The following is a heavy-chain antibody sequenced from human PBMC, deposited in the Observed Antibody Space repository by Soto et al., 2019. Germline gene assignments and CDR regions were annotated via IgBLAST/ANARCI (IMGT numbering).Heavy chain of an antibody. CDR2: IIPIFGTA. Sequence: GASVKVSCKASGGTFSSYAISWVRQAPGQGLEWMGGIIPIFGTANYAQKFQGRVTITADESTSTAYMELSSLRSEVTAVYYCAGRLVNFRLVELLLTEPEWYFDLWGRGTLVTVSS. CDR1: GGTFSSYA. J-gene: IGHJ2*01. V-gene: IGHV1-69*13. D-gene: IGHD3-16*02. CDR3: AGRLVNFRLVELLLTEPEWYFDL.